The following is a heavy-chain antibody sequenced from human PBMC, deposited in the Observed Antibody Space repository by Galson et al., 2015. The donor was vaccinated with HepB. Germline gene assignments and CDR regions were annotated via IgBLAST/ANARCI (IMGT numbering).Heavy chain of an antibody. Sequence: PALVKPTQALTLTCTVSGFSLSNARMGVSRIRQPPGKALEWLAHIFSNDEKSYSTSLKSRLTISKDTSKSQVVLTMTNMDPVDTATYYCARIGALDGWFDPWGQGTLVTVSS. J-gene: IGHJ5*02. V-gene: IGHV2-26*01. CDR2: IFSNDEK. CDR3: ARIGALDGWFDP. CDR1: GFSLSNARMG. D-gene: IGHD3-10*01.